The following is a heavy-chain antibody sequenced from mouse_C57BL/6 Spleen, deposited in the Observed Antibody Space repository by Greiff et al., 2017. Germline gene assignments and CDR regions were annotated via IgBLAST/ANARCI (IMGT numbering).Heavy chain of an antibody. V-gene: IGHV1-69*01. Sequence: QVQLQQPGAELVMPGASVKLSCKASGYTFTSYWMHWVKQRPGQGLEWIGEIDPSDSYTNYNQKFKGKSTLTVDKSSSTAYMQLSILTSEDSAVYYCARPDYYGTRYAMDYWGQGTSVTVSS. D-gene: IGHD1-1*01. CDR1: GYTFTSYW. CDR2: IDPSDSYT. J-gene: IGHJ4*01. CDR3: ARPDYYGTRYAMDY.